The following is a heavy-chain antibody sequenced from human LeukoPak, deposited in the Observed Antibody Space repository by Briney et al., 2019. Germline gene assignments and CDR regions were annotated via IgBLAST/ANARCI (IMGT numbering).Heavy chain of an antibody. V-gene: IGHV3-7*03. Sequence: GESLTLSCTPSGLTLSSYWMTWVRHSRGGGLECGANIHREGSEKNYVGSVRGRFSISRAKAETSMYLQMDSLRAEATAVYLCARGWCSPECYGVGDWGKGRTVAVSS. J-gene: IGHJ6*04. CDR1: GLTLSSYW. D-gene: IGHD4/OR15-4a*01. CDR3: ARGWCSPECYGVGD. CDR2: IHREGSEK.